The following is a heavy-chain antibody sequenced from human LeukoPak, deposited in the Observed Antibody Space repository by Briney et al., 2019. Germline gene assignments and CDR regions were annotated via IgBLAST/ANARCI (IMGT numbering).Heavy chain of an antibody. J-gene: IGHJ4*02. Sequence: GASVKVSCKASGYTFTSYGISWVRQAPGQGLEWMGWISAYNGNTNYAQKLQGRVTMTTDTSTSTAYMELRSLRSDDTAVYYCARHVKPRYSGSYYAGGRHREFDYWGQGTLVTVSS. V-gene: IGHV1-18*01. CDR3: ARHVKPRYSGSYYAGGRHREFDY. D-gene: IGHD1-26*01. CDR1: GYTFTSYG. CDR2: ISAYNGNT.